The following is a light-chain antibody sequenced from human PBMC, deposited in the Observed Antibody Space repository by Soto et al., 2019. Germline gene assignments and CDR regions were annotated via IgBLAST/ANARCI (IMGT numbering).Light chain of an antibody. CDR2: GNI. CDR1: SSNIGAGYD. J-gene: IGLJ3*02. CDR3: QSYDSSLSGGV. Sequence: QAVVAQPPSVSGAPGQRVTISCTGTSSNIGAGYDVNWYQQLPGTAPKLLIHGNINRPSGVPDRFSASKSGTSASLAITGLQAEDEADYYCQSYDSSLSGGVFGGGTKLTVL. V-gene: IGLV1-40*01.